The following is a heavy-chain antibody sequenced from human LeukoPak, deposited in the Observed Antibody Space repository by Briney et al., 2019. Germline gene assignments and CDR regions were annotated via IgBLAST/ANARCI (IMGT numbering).Heavy chain of an antibody. Sequence: SETLSLTCTVSGGSISRYYWSWIRQPPEKGLEWIGYISYSGSTKYNPSLMSRVTISVDTSKNQFSLKLSFATAADTAVYYCARLDYYHFDYWGQGTVVTVSS. D-gene: IGHD3-22*01. CDR1: GGSISRYY. CDR3: ARLDYYHFDY. CDR2: ISYSGST. V-gene: IGHV4-59*01. J-gene: IGHJ4*02.